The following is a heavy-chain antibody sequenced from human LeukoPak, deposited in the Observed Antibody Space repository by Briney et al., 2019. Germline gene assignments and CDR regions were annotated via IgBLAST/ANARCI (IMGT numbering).Heavy chain of an antibody. CDR1: GYTFTGYY. CDR3: AREGGRERDFDY. Sequence: ASVKVSCKASGYTFTGYYMHWVRQAPGQGLEWMGRINPNSGGTNYAQKFQGRVTMTRDTSISTAYMDLSSLRSDDTAVYYCAREGGRERDFDYWGQGTLVTVSS. V-gene: IGHV1-2*06. CDR2: INPNSGGT. J-gene: IGHJ4*02. D-gene: IGHD1-26*01.